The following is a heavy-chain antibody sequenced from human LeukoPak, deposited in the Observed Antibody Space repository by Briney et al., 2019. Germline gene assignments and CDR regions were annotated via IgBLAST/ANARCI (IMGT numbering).Heavy chain of an antibody. CDR1: GGSISSGGDS. D-gene: IGHD6-19*01. V-gene: IGHV4-30-2*01. J-gene: IGHJ4*02. CDR2: IYHSGST. Sequence: SQTLSLTCAVSGGSISSGGDSWSWIRQPPGKGLEWIGYIYHSGSTYYNPSLKSRVTISVDRSKNQFSLKLSSVTAADTAVYYCARSIAVAGTSYYFDYWGQGTLVTVSS. CDR3: ARSIAVAGTSYYFDY.